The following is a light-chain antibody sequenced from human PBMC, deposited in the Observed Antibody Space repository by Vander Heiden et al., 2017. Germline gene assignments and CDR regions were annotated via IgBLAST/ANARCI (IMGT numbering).Light chain of an antibody. J-gene: IGKJ1*01. CDR2: LGS. CDR1: PSLLHSNGYNY. V-gene: IGKV2-28*01. Sequence: DSVMTQSPLPLPVTPAEPASISCRSSPSLLHSNGYNYLDWYLQKPGQSPQLLIYLGSNRASGVPDRFSGSGSGTDFTLKISRVEAEDVGVYYCKQALQTPWTFGQGTKVEIK. CDR3: KQALQTPWT.